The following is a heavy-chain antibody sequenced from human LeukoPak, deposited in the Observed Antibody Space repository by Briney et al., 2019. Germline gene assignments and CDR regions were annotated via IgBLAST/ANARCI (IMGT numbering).Heavy chain of an antibody. D-gene: IGHD2-8*02. CDR2: ISSDGRDI. V-gene: IGHV3-30*04. CDR3: ARDSLLSPGTGGSLDY. J-gene: IGHJ4*02. Sequence: GRSLRLSCAASGFTFSMYGLHWVRQAPGEGLEWVSLISSDGRDIQYAHSVKGRFTISRDNSKNTLYLQMNRLRTEDTAVYYCARDSLLSPGTGGSLDYWGQGTLVTVSS. CDR1: GFTFSMYG.